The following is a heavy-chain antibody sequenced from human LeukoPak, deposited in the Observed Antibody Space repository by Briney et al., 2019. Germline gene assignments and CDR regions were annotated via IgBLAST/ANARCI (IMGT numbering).Heavy chain of an antibody. CDR3: ASGNWNPDY. Sequence: PGGSLRLSCAASGFTVSNAWMSWVRQAPGKGLEWVAAISYDGSNKYYADSVKGRFTISRDNSKNTLYLQMNSLRGEDTAVYYCASGNWNPDYWGQGTLVTVSS. V-gene: IGHV3-30-3*01. CDR2: ISYDGSNK. CDR1: GFTVSNAW. D-gene: IGHD1-1*01. J-gene: IGHJ4*02.